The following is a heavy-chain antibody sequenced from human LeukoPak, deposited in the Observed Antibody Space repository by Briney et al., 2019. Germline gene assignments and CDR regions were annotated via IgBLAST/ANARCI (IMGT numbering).Heavy chain of an antibody. D-gene: IGHD4-17*01. V-gene: IGHV4-34*01. Sequence: KTSETLSLTCAVYGGSFSTYYWSWVRQPPGKRLEWIGEINHSGSTNYNPSLKSRVTISANTSKKQFSLKLTSVTAADTAVYYCATHGGATVTTLYAFDIWGQGTMVTVSS. CDR3: ATHGGATVTTLYAFDI. J-gene: IGHJ3*02. CDR1: GGSFSTYY. CDR2: INHSGST.